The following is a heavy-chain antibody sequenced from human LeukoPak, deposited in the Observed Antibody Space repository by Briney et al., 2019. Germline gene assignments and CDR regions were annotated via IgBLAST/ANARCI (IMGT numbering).Heavy chain of an antibody. CDR2: IKEDGNEK. CDR1: GFTFTNYR. Sequence: GGSLRLSCAASGFTFTNYRMNRVRQAPGKGLEWVANIKEDGNEKHYVDSVKGRFTISRDNAQRSLYLRMNSLRAEDTAVYYCATDGAYYYGMDVWGQGTTVTVSS. V-gene: IGHV3-7*01. J-gene: IGHJ6*02. CDR3: ATDGAYYYGMDV.